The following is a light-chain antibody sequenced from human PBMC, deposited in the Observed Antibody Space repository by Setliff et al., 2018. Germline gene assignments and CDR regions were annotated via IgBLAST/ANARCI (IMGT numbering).Light chain of an antibody. Sequence: QSALTQPAAVSGSPGQSIAIPCTGTTSDVGGYDYVSWYQHHPGKAPKLIIFEVTKRPSGVSDRFSGSKSGNTASLTISGLQAEDEADYYCLSYTSETTHALFGGGTKVTVL. CDR2: EVT. CDR1: TSDVGGYDY. J-gene: IGLJ2*01. V-gene: IGLV2-14*01. CDR3: LSYTSETTHAL.